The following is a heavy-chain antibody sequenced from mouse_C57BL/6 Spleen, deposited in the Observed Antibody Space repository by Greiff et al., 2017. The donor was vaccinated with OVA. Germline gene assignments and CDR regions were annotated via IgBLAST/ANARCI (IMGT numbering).Heavy chain of an antibody. CDR2: ISDGGSYT. CDR1: GFTFSSYA. J-gene: IGHJ4*01. Sequence: DVQLVESGGGLVKPGVSLKLSCAASGFTFSSYAMSWVRQTPEKRLEWVATISDGGSYTYYPDNVKGRCTISRDNAKNNLYLQMSHLKSEDTAMYYCARDDGYFRYAMDYWGQGTSVTVSS. D-gene: IGHD2-3*01. V-gene: IGHV5-4*01. CDR3: ARDDGYFRYAMDY.